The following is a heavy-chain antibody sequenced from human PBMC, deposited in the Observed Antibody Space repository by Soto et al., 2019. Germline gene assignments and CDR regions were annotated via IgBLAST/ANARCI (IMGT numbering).Heavy chain of an antibody. Sequence: GGSLRLSCAASGFTFSSYSINWVRQAPGKGLEWVSSISSSSSYIYYADSVKGRFTISRDNAKNSLYLQMNSLRAEDTAVYYCARPLEDIVVVPAAISLYDYYYYGMDVWGQGTTVTVSS. J-gene: IGHJ6*02. D-gene: IGHD2-2*01. CDR3: ARPLEDIVVVPAAISLYDYYYYGMDV. CDR1: GFTFSSYS. V-gene: IGHV3-21*01. CDR2: ISSSSSYI.